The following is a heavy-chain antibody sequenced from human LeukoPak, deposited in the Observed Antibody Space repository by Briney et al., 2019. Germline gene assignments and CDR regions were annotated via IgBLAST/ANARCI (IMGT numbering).Heavy chain of an antibody. D-gene: IGHD5-12*01. J-gene: IGHJ4*02. Sequence: SETLSLICAVSGYSISSGYYWGWIRQPPGKGLEWIGSIYHSGTTYYNPSLKSRVTISVDTSKNQFSLKLSSVTAADTAVYYCARRTMVATVDYWGQGTLVTVSS. CDR2: IYHSGTT. CDR3: ARRTMVATVDY. CDR1: GYSISSGYY. V-gene: IGHV4-38-2*01.